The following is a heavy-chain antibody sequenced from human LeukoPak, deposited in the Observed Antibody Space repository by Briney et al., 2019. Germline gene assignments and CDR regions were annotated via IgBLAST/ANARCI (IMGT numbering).Heavy chain of an antibody. CDR3: ARDLSGYSYGFGGDL. V-gene: IGHV3-66*01. Sequence: GGSLRLSCAASGFTISANFMSWVRQAPGKGLEWVSIMYSVGSTFYADSVKGRFTISKDPSKNSLDLQMDSLRVDDTAVYYCARDLSGYSYGFGGDLWGQGTLVTVSS. CDR2: MYSVGST. D-gene: IGHD5-18*01. J-gene: IGHJ4*02. CDR1: GFTISANF.